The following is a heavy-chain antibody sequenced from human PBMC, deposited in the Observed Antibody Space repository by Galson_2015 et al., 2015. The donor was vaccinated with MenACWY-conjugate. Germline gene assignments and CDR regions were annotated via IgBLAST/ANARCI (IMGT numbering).Heavy chain of an antibody. CDR2: IIPILGIA. CDR3: ARVILGWLSRGDAFDI. CDR1: GGTFSSYA. J-gene: IGHJ3*02. V-gene: IGHV1-69*04. Sequence: SVKVSCKASGGTFSSYAISWVRQAPGQGLEWMGRIIPILGIANYAQKFQGRVTITADKSTSTAYMELSSLRSEDTAVYYCARVILGWLSRGDAFDIWGQGTMVTVSS. D-gene: IGHD3-3*01.